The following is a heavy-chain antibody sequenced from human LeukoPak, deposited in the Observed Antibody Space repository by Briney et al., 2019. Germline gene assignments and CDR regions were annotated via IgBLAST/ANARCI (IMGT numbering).Heavy chain of an antibody. Sequence: GASVTVSCKASGYTFTSYFMHWVRQAPGQGLEWMGIINPSGGSTSYAQKFQGRVTITRDTSTSTAYMELSSLRSEDTAVYYCARDQAAAGYYFDYWGQGTLVTVSS. CDR1: GYTFTSYF. D-gene: IGHD6-13*01. V-gene: IGHV1-46*01. CDR3: ARDQAAAGYYFDY. J-gene: IGHJ4*02. CDR2: INPSGGST.